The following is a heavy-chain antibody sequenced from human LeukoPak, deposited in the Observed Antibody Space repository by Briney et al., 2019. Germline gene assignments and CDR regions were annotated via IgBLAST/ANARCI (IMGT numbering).Heavy chain of an antibody. Sequence: GASVKVSCKASGYTFINYGVSWVRQAPGQGLEWMGWISADNGNTNYAQKLQGRVTMTTDTSTTTAYMELRSLRSDDTAVYYCARDDILTGYYQKINWFDPWGQGTLVTVSS. CDR1: GYTFINYG. CDR3: ARDDILTGYYQKINWFDP. V-gene: IGHV1-18*01. D-gene: IGHD3-9*01. CDR2: ISADNGNT. J-gene: IGHJ5*02.